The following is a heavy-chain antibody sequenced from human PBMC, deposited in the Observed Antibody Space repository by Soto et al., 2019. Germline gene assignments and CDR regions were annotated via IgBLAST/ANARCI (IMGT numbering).Heavy chain of an antibody. CDR2: TYYRSNWYN. CDR3: ARTYPTAGTNYFDS. CDR1: GDSVSNSGAA. J-gene: IGHJ4*02. D-gene: IGHD6-13*01. V-gene: IGHV6-1*01. Sequence: SQTLSLTCAISGDSVSNSGAAWNWIRQSPSRGLEWLGRTYYRSNWYNDYAVSMKSRITINPDTSKNQFSLQLNSVTPEDTAVYYCARTYPTAGTNYFDSWGQGTRITVSS.